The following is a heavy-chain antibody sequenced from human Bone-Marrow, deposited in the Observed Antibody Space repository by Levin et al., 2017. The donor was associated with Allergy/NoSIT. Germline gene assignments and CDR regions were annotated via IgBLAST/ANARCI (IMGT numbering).Heavy chain of an antibody. D-gene: IGHD3-10*01. CDR2: IIPDLGTA. V-gene: IGHV1-69*10. J-gene: IGHJ4*02. CDR3: ARGTYYYRSRTYSNFDY. CDR1: GGTFSSYA. Sequence: PLASVKVSCKASGGTFSSYAISWVRQAPGQGLEWMGGIIPDLGTANYAQKFQGRVTITADKSTNIAYLELSSLRSGDTAVYYCARGTYYYRSRTYSNFDYWGQGTLVTVSS.